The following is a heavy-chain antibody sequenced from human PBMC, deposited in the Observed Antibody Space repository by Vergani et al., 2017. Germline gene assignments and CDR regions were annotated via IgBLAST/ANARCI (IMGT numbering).Heavy chain of an antibody. J-gene: IGHJ6*02. CDR2: IYYSGST. V-gene: IGHV4-39*01. CDR1: GASIRSSNYY. Sequence: QLQLQESGPGLVKPSATLPLTCSVSGASIRSSNYYWGWIRQPPGKGLEWIASIYYSGSTYYNPSLKSRVTISVDTSKNQFSLKLSSVTAADTAVYYCARHLAYXGGDCYPYYYGMDVWGQGTTVTVSS. D-gene: IGHD2-21*02. CDR3: ARHLAYXGGDCYPYYYGMDV.